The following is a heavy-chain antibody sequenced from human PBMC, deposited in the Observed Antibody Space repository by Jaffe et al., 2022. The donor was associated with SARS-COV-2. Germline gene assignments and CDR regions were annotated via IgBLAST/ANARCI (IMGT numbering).Heavy chain of an antibody. V-gene: IGHV1-24*01. CDR1: GYTLTELS. D-gene: IGHD6-19*01. CDR3: ATEPRSAVAGTGENNNWFDP. Sequence: QVQLVQSGAEVKKPGASVKVSCKVSGYTLTELSMHWVRQAPGKGLEWMGGFDPEDGETIYAQKFQGRVTMTEDTSTDTAYMELSSLRSEDTAVYYCATEPRSAVAGTGENNNWFDPWGQGTLVTVSS. CDR2: FDPEDGET. J-gene: IGHJ5*02.